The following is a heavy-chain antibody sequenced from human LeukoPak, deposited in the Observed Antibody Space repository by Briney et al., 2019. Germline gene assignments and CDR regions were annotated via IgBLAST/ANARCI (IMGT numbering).Heavy chain of an antibody. CDR3: ASVMCGSCYFDAFDM. J-gene: IGHJ3*02. CDR2: ITSSSSYV. CDR1: GFTFSSYN. Sequence: PGGSLRLSCEASGFTFSSYNMNWVRQAPGKRLEWVSSITSSSSYVFYADSVKGRFTISRDNAKNSLYLQMNSLSTEDTAVYYCASVMCGSCYFDAFDMWGQGTMVTVSS. D-gene: IGHD2-15*01. V-gene: IGHV3-21*01.